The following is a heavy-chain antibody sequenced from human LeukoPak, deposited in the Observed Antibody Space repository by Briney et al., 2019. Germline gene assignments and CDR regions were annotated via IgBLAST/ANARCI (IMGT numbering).Heavy chain of an antibody. J-gene: IGHJ4*02. D-gene: IGHD2-21*02. Sequence: ASVKVSCKASGYTLTSYDINWVRQATGQGLEWMGWMNPNSGNTGYAQKFQGRVTMTRNTSISTAYMELSSLRSEDTAVYYCARGVPYCGGDCYSYWGQGTLVTVSS. V-gene: IGHV1-8*01. CDR2: MNPNSGNT. CDR1: GYTLTSYD. CDR3: ARGVPYCGGDCYSY.